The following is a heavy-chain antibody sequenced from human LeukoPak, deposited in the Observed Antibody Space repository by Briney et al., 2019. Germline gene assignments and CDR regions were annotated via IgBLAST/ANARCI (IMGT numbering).Heavy chain of an antibody. V-gene: IGHV3-33*01. Sequence: PGRSLRLSCAASGFNFSSYGMHWVRQAPGKGLEWVAVILNDGSQEKYADSVKGRFTISRDNSKNTLFLQMNSLRAEDTAVYYCARDDALGDNALDIWGQGTMVNVSS. D-gene: IGHD3-16*01. CDR3: ARDDALGDNALDI. CDR1: GFNFSSYG. CDR2: ILNDGSQE. J-gene: IGHJ3*02.